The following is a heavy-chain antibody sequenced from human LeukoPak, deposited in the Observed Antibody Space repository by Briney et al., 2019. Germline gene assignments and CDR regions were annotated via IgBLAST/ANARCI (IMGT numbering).Heavy chain of an antibody. J-gene: IGHJ4*02. V-gene: IGHV4-59*02. D-gene: IGHD3-22*01. CDR3: ARSRNYDITGYNPTYYFDT. CDR1: GGSVIGSY. Sequence: SETLSLTCTVSGGSVIGSYWTWIRQPPGGNLEYIGYIYNTIDVQYSPSFKSRVTISIDMSRNQFSLTLNSVTAADTATYHCARSRNYDITGYNPTYYFDTWGQGALVTVAS. CDR2: IYNTIDV.